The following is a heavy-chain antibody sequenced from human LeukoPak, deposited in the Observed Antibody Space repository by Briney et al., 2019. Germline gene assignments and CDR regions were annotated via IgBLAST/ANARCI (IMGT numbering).Heavy chain of an antibody. Sequence: GASVKVSCKASGYTFTSYAMHWVRQAPGQRLEWMGWINAGNGNTKYSQEFQGRVTITRDTSASTAYMELSSLRSDDTAVYYCARDMYVRFLEWSNYYMDVWGKGTTVTVSS. J-gene: IGHJ6*03. V-gene: IGHV1-3*01. D-gene: IGHD3-3*01. CDR2: INAGNGNT. CDR3: ARDMYVRFLEWSNYYMDV. CDR1: GYTFTSYA.